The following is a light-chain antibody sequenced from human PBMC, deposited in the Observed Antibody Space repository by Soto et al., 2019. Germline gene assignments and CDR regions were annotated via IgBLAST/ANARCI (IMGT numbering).Light chain of an antibody. CDR1: SSDVGGYNY. Sequence: QSVLTQPPSASGSPGQSVTISCTGTSSDVGGYNYVSWYQQHPGKAPKLMIYEVDKRPSGVPDRFSGSKSGSTASLTVSGLQAEDEADYYCSSRPGSNPYVFGTGTKVTVL. J-gene: IGLJ1*01. V-gene: IGLV2-8*01. CDR3: SSRPGSNPYV. CDR2: EVD.